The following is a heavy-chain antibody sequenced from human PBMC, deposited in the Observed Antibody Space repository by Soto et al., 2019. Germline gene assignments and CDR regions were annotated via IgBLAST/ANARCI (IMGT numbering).Heavy chain of an antibody. Sequence: ASVKVSCKASGYTFTSYGISWLRQAPGQGLEWMGWISAYNGNTNYAQKLQGRVTMTTDTSTSTAYMELRSLRSDDTAVYYCARVNDILTGYYNDYWGQGTLVTVSS. D-gene: IGHD3-9*01. CDR3: ARVNDILTGYYNDY. CDR1: GYTFTSYG. V-gene: IGHV1-18*01. J-gene: IGHJ4*02. CDR2: ISAYNGNT.